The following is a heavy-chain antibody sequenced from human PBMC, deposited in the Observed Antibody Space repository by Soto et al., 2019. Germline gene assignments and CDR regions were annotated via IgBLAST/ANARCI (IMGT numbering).Heavy chain of an antibody. V-gene: IGHV1-46*01. CDR3: AREENCSDGICYSEYFQR. CDR1: GYIFTAYS. J-gene: IGHJ1*01. D-gene: IGHD2-15*01. CDR2: VNPSGGST. Sequence: ASVKVSCKASGYIFTAYSMHWVRRAPGQGLEWMGVVNPSGGSTNYAQKFQGRITLTRDTSRNTVYMDLSSLTSEDTAVYYCAREENCSDGICYSEYFQRWGQGTLVTVSS.